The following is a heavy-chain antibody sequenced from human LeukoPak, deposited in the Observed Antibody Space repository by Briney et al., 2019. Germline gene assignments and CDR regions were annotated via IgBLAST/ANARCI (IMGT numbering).Heavy chain of an antibody. D-gene: IGHD6-13*01. J-gene: IGHJ3*02. CDR1: GFTFNSYA. Sequence: PGGSLRLSCAASGFTFNSYAMNWVRQAPGKGLEWVSGISGAGGITYDADSVKGRFTISRDNSKNTLYLQMNSLRAEDTAVYYCAKSAAGNLQDAFDIWGQGTMVTVSS. V-gene: IGHV3-23*01. CDR2: ISGAGGIT. CDR3: AKSAAGNLQDAFDI.